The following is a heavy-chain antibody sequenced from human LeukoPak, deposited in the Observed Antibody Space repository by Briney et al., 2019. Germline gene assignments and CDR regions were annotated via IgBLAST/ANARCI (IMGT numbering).Heavy chain of an antibody. CDR1: GGSFSGYY. CDR3: ARWLPYYYYYMDV. Sequence: PSETLSLTCAVYGGSFSGYYWSWIRQPPGKGLEWIGEINHSGSTNYNPSLKSRVTISVDTSKNQFSLKLSSVTAADTAVHYCARWLPYYYYYMDVWGKGTTVTISS. V-gene: IGHV4-34*01. D-gene: IGHD6-19*01. J-gene: IGHJ6*03. CDR2: INHSGST.